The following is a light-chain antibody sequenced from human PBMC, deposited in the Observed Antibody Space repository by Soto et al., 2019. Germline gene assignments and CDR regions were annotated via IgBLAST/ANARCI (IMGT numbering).Light chain of an antibody. CDR2: LNSDGSH. V-gene: IGLV4-69*01. CDR1: SGHSTYA. J-gene: IGLJ3*02. CDR3: QTWVTGPPGV. Sequence: QPVLTQSPSASASLGASVKLTCTLSSGHSTYAIAWHQQQPEKGPRYLMKLNSDGSHSQGDGIPDRFSGSSSGAERYLTISSLQSEDEADYYCQTWVTGPPGVFGGGTKLTVL.